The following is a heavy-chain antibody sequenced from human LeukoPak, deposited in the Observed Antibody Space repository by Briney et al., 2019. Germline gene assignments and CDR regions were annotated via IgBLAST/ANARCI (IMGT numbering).Heavy chain of an antibody. CDR3: ARHISLYDYVWGSYRQNWFDP. CDR2: VYYSGST. V-gene: IGHV4-59*08. J-gene: IGHJ5*02. D-gene: IGHD3-16*02. Sequence: SETLSLTCTVSGGSISSYYWSWIRQPPGKGLEWIGYVYYSGSTNYNPSLKSRVTISVDTSKNQFSLKLSSVTAADTAVYYCARHISLYDYVWGSYRQNWFDPWGQGTLVTVSS. CDR1: GGSISSYY.